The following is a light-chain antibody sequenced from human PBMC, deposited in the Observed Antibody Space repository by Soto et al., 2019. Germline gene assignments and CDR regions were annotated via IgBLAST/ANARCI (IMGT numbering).Light chain of an antibody. Sequence: IRLTQSPSSLSASVGDRVTITCRASQSISNWLAWYQQKPGKAPKLLIYKASSLESGVPSRFSGSGSGTEFTLTISSLQPDDFATYYCQQYNSYSRTFGQGTKVDI. CDR1: QSISNW. V-gene: IGKV1-5*03. CDR2: KAS. J-gene: IGKJ1*01. CDR3: QQYNSYSRT.